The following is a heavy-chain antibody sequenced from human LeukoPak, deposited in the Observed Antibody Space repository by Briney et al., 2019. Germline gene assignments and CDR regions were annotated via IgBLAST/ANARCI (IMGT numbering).Heavy chain of an antibody. Sequence: GGSLRLSCAASGFTFSSYWMTWVRQAPGKGLEWVANIKSDGSEKYYVDSVKGRFTISRDNAQNSLYLQMNSLRAEDTAVYYCARLQYSFLYGSGSYGVDYWGQGTLVTVSS. CDR1: GFTFSSYW. D-gene: IGHD3-10*01. CDR3: ARLQYSFLYGSGSYGVDY. CDR2: IKSDGSEK. J-gene: IGHJ4*02. V-gene: IGHV3-7*01.